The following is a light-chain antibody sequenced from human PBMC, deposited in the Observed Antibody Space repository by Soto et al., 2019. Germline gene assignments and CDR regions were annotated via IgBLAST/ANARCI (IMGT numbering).Light chain of an antibody. Sequence: QSALTQPPSASGSPGQSVAISCTGTSSDVGGYNYVSWYQQHPGKAPKLMIYEVNKRPSGVPDRFSGSKSGNTASLTVSGLPAEDEADYYCSSYAGSSNVVGTGTKVTV. J-gene: IGLJ1*01. CDR1: SSDVGGYNY. CDR2: EVN. CDR3: SSYAGSSNV. V-gene: IGLV2-8*01.